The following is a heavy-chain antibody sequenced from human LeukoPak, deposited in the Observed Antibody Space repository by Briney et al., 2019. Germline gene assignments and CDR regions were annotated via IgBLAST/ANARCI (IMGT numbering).Heavy chain of an antibody. J-gene: IGHJ4*02. D-gene: IGHD4-23*01. CDR3: AKDQGDYGGNYYFDY. V-gene: IGHV3-30*02. Sequence: PGGSLRLSCAASGFTFSSYCMHWVRQAPGKGLEWVAFIRYDGSNKYYADSVKGRFTISRDNTKHTLYMQMHSLSAEDTAVYYCAKDQGDYGGNYYFDYWGQGTLVTVSS. CDR2: IRYDGSNK. CDR1: GFTFSSYC.